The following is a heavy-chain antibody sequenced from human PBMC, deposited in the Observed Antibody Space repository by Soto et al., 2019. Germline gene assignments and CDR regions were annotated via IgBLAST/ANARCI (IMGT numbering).Heavy chain of an antibody. V-gene: IGHV3-23*01. J-gene: IGHJ3*02. Sequence: GGSLRLSCAASGFTFSSYAMSWVRQAPGKGLEWVSAISGSGGGTYYADSVKGRFTISRDNSKNTLYLQMNSLRAEDTAVYYCAKANGPIAVAPDAFDIWGQGTMVTVSS. CDR3: AKANGPIAVAPDAFDI. CDR2: ISGSGGGT. D-gene: IGHD6-19*01. CDR1: GFTFSSYA.